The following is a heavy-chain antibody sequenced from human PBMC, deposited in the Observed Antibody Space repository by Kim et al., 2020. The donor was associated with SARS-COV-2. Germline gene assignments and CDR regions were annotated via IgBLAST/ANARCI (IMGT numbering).Heavy chain of an antibody. D-gene: IGHD6-6*01. CDR3: ARVGAARHYRSYYFDY. V-gene: IGHV6-1*01. CDR1: GDSVSSNSAA. Sequence: SQTLSLTCAISGDSVSSNSAAWHWIRQSPSRGLEWLGRTYYRSKWYNDYAVSVKSRITINPDTSKNQFSLQLNSVTPEDTAVYYCARVGAARHYRSYYFDYWGQGTLVTVSS. J-gene: IGHJ4*02. CDR2: TYYRSKWYN.